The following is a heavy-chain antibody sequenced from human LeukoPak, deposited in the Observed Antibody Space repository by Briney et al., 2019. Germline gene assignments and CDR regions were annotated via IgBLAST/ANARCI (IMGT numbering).Heavy chain of an antibody. Sequence: SETLSLTCTVSGYSISSGYYWGWIRQPPGEGLEWIGSIYHSGSTYYNPSLKSRVTISVDTSKNQFSLKLSSVTAADTAVYYCAKEIADYWGQGTLVTVSS. J-gene: IGHJ4*02. CDR1: GYSISSGYY. CDR2: IYHSGST. CDR3: AKEIADY. D-gene: IGHD2/OR15-2a*01. V-gene: IGHV4-38-2*02.